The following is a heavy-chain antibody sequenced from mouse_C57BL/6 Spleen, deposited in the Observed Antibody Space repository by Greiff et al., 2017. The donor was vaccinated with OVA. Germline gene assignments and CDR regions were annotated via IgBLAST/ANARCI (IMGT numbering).Heavy chain of an antibody. Sequence: QVQLQQSGAELVRPGTSVKVSCKASGYAFTNYLIAWVKQRPGQGLEWIGVINPGSGGTNYNEKFKGKATLTADKSSSTAYMQLSSLTSEDSAVYFCARSYYSNYPYAMDYWGQGTSVTVSS. CDR3: ARSYYSNYPYAMDY. CDR1: GYAFTNYL. J-gene: IGHJ4*01. D-gene: IGHD2-5*01. V-gene: IGHV1-54*01. CDR2: INPGSGGT.